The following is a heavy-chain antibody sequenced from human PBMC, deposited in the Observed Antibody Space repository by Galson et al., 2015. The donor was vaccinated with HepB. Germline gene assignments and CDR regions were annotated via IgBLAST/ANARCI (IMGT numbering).Heavy chain of an antibody. J-gene: IGHJ3*02. CDR1: GFTFSSYA. CDR2: ISYDGSNK. Sequence: SLRLSCAASGFTFSSYAMHWVRQAPGKGLEWVAVISYDGSNKYYADSVKGRFTIPRDNSKNTLYLQMNSLRAEDTAVYYCARETMIVVVRGFDIWGQGTMVTVSS. V-gene: IGHV3-30-3*01. D-gene: IGHD3-22*01. CDR3: ARETMIVVVRGFDI.